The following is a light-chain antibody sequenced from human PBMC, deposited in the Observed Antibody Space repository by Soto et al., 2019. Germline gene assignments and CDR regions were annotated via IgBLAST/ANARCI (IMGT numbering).Light chain of an antibody. CDR3: QTWGTGIVV. CDR2: LNSDGSH. V-gene: IGLV4-69*01. Sequence: QSVLTQSPSASASLGASVKLTCTLSSGHSSYAIAWHQQQPEKVPRYLMKLNSDGSHSKGDGIPDRFSGSSSGAERYLPISSLQSEDEADYYCQTWGTGIVVFGGGTKLTVL. CDR1: SGHSSYA. J-gene: IGLJ2*01.